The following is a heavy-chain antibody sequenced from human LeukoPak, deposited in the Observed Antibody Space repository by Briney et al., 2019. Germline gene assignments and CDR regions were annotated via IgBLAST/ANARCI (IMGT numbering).Heavy chain of an antibody. CDR1: GLTFNTYY. CDR2: IKPDGGDK. D-gene: IGHD2-2*01. CDR3: ASQTSAKAFDF. Sequence: GASLRLSCAASGLTFNTYYMGWVRQAPGKGLEWVASIKPDGGDKYYVDSVRGRFTVYRDNAKNSLFLQMNSLRAEDTAVYYCASQTSAKAFDFWGQGTLVTVSS. J-gene: IGHJ4*02. V-gene: IGHV3-7*05.